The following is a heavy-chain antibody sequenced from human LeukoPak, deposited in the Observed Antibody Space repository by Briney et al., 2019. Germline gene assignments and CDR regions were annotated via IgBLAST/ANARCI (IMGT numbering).Heavy chain of an antibody. Sequence: GASVKVSCKASGGTFSSYAISWVRQAPGQGLEWMGGTIPIFGTANYAQKFQGRVTITTDESTSTAYMELSSLRSEDTAVYYCARAEDYYDSSGYLAAPNDAFDIWGQGTMVTASS. D-gene: IGHD3-22*01. CDR3: ARAEDYYDSSGYLAAPNDAFDI. V-gene: IGHV1-69*05. CDR1: GGTFSSYA. CDR2: TIPIFGTA. J-gene: IGHJ3*02.